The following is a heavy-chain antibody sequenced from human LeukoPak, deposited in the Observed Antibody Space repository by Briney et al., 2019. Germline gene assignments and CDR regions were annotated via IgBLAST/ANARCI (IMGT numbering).Heavy chain of an antibody. D-gene: IGHD5-24*01. J-gene: IGHJ2*01. CDR3: AGLDGNCYFDL. CDR2: IYHSGST. CDR1: GYSITTGSY. Sequence: PSETLSLTCAVSGYSITTGSYWGWIRQPPGKGLEWIGSIYHSGSTYYNPSLKSRVTISVDTSKNHFSLKLSSVTAADTAVYYCAGLDGNCYFDLWGRGTLVTVSS. V-gene: IGHV4-38-2*01.